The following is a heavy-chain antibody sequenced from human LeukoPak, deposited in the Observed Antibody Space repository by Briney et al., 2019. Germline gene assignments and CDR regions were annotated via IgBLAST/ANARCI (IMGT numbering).Heavy chain of an antibody. CDR3: AKDPYDSSGYYHNY. V-gene: IGHV3-23*01. J-gene: IGHJ4*02. Sequence: GGSLRLSCAASGFTFSSYAMIWVRQAPGKGLEWVSGISGSGGSTYYADSVKGRFTISRDNSKNTLYLQMNSLRAEDTAVYYCAKDPYDSSGYYHNYWGQGTLVTVSS. CDR2: ISGSGGST. D-gene: IGHD3-22*01. CDR1: GFTFSSYA.